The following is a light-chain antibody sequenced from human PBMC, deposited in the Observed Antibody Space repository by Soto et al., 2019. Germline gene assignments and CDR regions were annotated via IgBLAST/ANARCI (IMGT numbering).Light chain of an antibody. CDR1: QSVSSSY. CDR3: QQYGSSPWA. Sequence: EIVLTPSPGTLSLSPGERATLSCRASQSVSSSYLAWYQQKPGQAPRLLIYDASTRAPGIPDRFSGSGSGTDFTLTISRLEPEDFAVYYCQQYGSSPWAFGQGTKVDIK. V-gene: IGKV3-20*01. CDR2: DAS. J-gene: IGKJ1*01.